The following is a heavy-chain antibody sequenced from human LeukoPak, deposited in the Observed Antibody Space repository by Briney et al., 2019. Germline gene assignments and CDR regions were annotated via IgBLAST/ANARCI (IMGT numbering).Heavy chain of an antibody. J-gene: IGHJ4*02. CDR3: ARRQTYFDY. V-gene: IGHV4-4*09. CDR2: IYNDGST. Sequence: SETLSLTCTVSGGSISPYFWSWILQSPGKGLEWIGYIYNDGSTKYNPSLQSRVTISADTSKRQFSLNLRSVTAADTAVYYCARRQTYFDYWGQGTLVTVSS. CDR1: GGSISPYF.